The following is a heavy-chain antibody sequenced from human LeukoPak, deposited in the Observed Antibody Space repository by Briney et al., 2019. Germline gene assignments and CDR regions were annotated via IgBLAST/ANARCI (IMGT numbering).Heavy chain of an antibody. Sequence: PSETLSLTCTVSGSSISDYFWNWIRQPAGRGLEWIGRVDTSGTAKYSSSLKRRVTISVDTSKNQFSLRLSSAAAADTAIYYCARGTKKTVYNTLDYWGQGILVTVSS. CDR3: ARGTKKTVYNTLDY. J-gene: IGHJ4*02. CDR2: VDTSGTA. D-gene: IGHD1-1*01. V-gene: IGHV4-4*07. CDR1: GSSISDYF.